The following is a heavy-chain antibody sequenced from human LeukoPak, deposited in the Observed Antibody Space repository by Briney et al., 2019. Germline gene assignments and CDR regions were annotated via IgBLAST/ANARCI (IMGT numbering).Heavy chain of an antibody. CDR2: IDPSDSYT. Sequence: GESVKIFLKGSGXSFTSYCISWVRPMPGKGTERLGRIDPSDSYTNYSPSFQGHVTISADKSISTAYPQWNNLKASDTAIYYCARQFDDVHPHFDYWGQGNLVTVSS. CDR3: ARQFDDVHPHFDY. D-gene: IGHD3-9*01. J-gene: IGHJ4*02. CDR1: GXSFTSYC. V-gene: IGHV5-10-1*01.